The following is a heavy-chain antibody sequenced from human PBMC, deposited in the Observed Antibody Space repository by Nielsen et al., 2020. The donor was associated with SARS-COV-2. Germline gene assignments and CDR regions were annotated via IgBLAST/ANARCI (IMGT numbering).Heavy chain of an antibody. CDR3: AKDLAVAWVDY. CDR1: GFTFSNYA. V-gene: IGHV3-23*01. D-gene: IGHD6-19*01. Sequence: GESLKISCAASGFTFSNYAMSWVRQAPGKGLEWVSAISGGGISTYYADSVKGRFTISRDNSKNTLYLQMNSLRAEDTAVYYCAKDLAVAWVDYWGQGTLVTVSS. J-gene: IGHJ4*02. CDR2: ISGGGIST.